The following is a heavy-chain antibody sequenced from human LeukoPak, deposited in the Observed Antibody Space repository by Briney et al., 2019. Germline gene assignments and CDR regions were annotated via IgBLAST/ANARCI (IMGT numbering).Heavy chain of an antibody. CDR2: ISSSCTTI. Sequence: KPGGSLRLSCAASGLTFRYYYMIWMRQAPAKELAWVSYISSSCTTIYYADSVKGRFTISRDNAQNSLYLQMNSLRAEDTAVYFCARWDSSGSLDYWGQGTLVTVSS. CDR3: ARWDSSGSLDY. D-gene: IGHD3-22*01. V-gene: IGHV3-11*01. CDR1: GLTFRYYY. J-gene: IGHJ4*02.